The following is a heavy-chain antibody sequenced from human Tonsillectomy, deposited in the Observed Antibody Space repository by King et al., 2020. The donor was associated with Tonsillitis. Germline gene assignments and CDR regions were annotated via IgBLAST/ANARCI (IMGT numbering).Heavy chain of an antibody. D-gene: IGHD5-12*01. J-gene: IGHJ4*02. Sequence: QLQESGPGLVKPSETLSLTCTVSGGSISSSSYYWGWIRQPPGKGLECIGSIYYSGSTYYNPSLKSRVTISVDTSKNQFSLKLSSVTAADTAVYYCARRSDIVATMGIFDYWGQGTLVTVSS. CDR3: ARRSDIVATMGIFDY. CDR2: IYYSGST. CDR1: GGSISSSSYY. V-gene: IGHV4-39*01.